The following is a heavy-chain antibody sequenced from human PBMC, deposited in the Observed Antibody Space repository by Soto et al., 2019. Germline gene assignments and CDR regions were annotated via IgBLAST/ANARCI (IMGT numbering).Heavy chain of an antibody. CDR2: MYSNGAT. V-gene: IGHV4-39*01. Sequence: PSETLSLTCTVSGGSITSGTYFWGWIRQAPGKGLEWIGSMYSNGATYYKPSLKSRVTISLDTSKTQFSLKVTSLTAADTAVCYCARQMYGNSFGSGFDIWGQGTMVTVSS. D-gene: IGHD5-18*01. CDR1: GGSITSGTYF. CDR3: ARQMYGNSFGSGFDI. J-gene: IGHJ3*02.